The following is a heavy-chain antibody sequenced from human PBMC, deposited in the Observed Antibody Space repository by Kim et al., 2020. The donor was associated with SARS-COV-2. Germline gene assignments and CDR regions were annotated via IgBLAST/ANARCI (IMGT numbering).Heavy chain of an antibody. CDR1: GFTFSGYA. D-gene: IGHD6-13*01. CDR3: ARDGLRSGWYVAY. J-gene: IGHJ4*02. Sequence: GGSLRLSCAASGFTFSGYAMHWVRQAPGKGLEWVSVISYDGSNKYYADSVKGRFTISRDKSKNTLYLQMNSLRAEDTAVYYCARDGLRSGWYVAYWGQGTLVTVSS. CDR2: ISYDGSNK. V-gene: IGHV3-30-3*01.